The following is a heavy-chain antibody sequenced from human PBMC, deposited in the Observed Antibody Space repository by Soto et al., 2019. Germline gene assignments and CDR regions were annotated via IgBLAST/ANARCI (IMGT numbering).Heavy chain of an antibody. V-gene: IGHV3-30*18. CDR2: ISYDGSNK. J-gene: IGHJ4*02. CDR3: ANAGTEYSGYDLLFDY. Sequence: GGSLRLSCAASGFTFSSYGIHWVRQAPGKGLEWVAVISYDGSNKYYADSVKGRFTISRDNSKNTLYLQMNSLRAEDTAVYYCANAGTEYSGYDLLFDYWGQGTLVTVSS. CDR1: GFTFSSYG. D-gene: IGHD5-12*01.